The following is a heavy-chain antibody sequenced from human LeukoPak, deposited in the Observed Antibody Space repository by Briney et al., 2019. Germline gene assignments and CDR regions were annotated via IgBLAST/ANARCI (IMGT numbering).Heavy chain of an antibody. D-gene: IGHD1-26*01. J-gene: IGHJ5*02. CDR2: IYNGVNT. CDR3: ARSRAFNSGAFDP. Sequence: SETLSLTCTVSGGSISSYSWSWIRQPPGKGVEWIAHIYNGVNTNYDPSLKSRVTISVDTSKNQFSLRLNSVTAADTAVYYCARSRAFNSGAFDPWGQGSLVTVSS. CDR1: GGSISSYS. V-gene: IGHV4-59*01.